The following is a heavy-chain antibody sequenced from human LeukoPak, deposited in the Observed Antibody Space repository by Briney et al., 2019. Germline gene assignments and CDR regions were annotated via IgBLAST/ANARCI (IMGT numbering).Heavy chain of an antibody. J-gene: IGHJ5*02. CDR1: GFSLSTSGVG. Sequence: SGPTLVNHTQTLTLTCTFSGFSLSTSGVGVGWIRQPPGKALEWLALIYWNDDKRYSPSLKSRLTITKDTSKNQVVLTMTNMDPVDTATYYCAHSIYDFWSGYSLLFDPWGQGTLVTVSS. V-gene: IGHV2-5*01. CDR2: IYWNDDK. D-gene: IGHD3-3*01. CDR3: AHSIYDFWSGYSLLFDP.